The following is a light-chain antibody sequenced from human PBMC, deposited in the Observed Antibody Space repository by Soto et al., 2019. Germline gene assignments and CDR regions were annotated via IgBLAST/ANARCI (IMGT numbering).Light chain of an antibody. J-gene: IGKJ4*01. CDR3: QQYGSSPLT. CDR1: QRVSSSY. Sequence: EIVLTRSPGTRSWSPGEGATLSCRASQRVSSSYLAGYQQKPRQHAPLLLYGASSRATGIPPKFSGSGSATAFSLPISSLEPEDFAVYYCQQYGSSPLTFGGGTKVDIK. V-gene: IGKV3-20*01. CDR2: GAS.